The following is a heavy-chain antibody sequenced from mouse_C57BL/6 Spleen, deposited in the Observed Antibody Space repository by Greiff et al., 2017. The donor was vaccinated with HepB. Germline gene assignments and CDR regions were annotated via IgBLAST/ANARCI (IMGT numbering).Heavy chain of an antibody. CDR1: GYAFSSYW. CDR2: IYPGDGDT. D-gene: IGHD2-5*01. CDR3: ARYYYSNYVYFDV. Sequence: VQLQQSGAELVKPGASVKISCKASGYAFSSYWMNWVKQRPGKGLEWIGQIYPGDGDTNYNGKFKGKATLTADKSSSTAYMQLSSLTSKDSAVDFCARYYYSNYVYFDVWGTGTTVTVSS. J-gene: IGHJ1*03. V-gene: IGHV1-80*01.